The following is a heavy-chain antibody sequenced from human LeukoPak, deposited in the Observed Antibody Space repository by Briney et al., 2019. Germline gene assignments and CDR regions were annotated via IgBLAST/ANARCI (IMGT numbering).Heavy chain of an antibody. CDR3: ARALKYDSDSANEYYEYFHH. Sequence: PGGSLRLSCAASGFTVSSNYMSWVRQAPGKGLEWVSVIYDGGSTYHTDSVKGRFSISRDNSKNTVYLQMNSLRAEDTAVYYCARALKYDSDSANEYYEYFHHWGQGTLVTVSS. CDR1: GFTVSSNY. CDR2: IYDGGST. D-gene: IGHD3-22*01. V-gene: IGHV3-66*01. J-gene: IGHJ1*01.